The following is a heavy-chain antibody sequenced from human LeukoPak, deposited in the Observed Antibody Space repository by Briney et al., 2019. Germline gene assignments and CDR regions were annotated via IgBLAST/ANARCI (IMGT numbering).Heavy chain of an antibody. CDR2: IYYSGST. D-gene: IGHD6-19*01. J-gene: IGHJ4*02. V-gene: IGHV4-59*01. CDR1: GGSISSYY. Sequence: SETLSLNCTVSGGSISSYYWSWIRQPPGKGLEWIGYIYYSGSTNYNPSLKSRVTISVDTSKNQFSLKLSSVTAADTAVYYCARARSGYTSGGFDYWGQGTLVTVSS. CDR3: ARARSGYTSGGFDY.